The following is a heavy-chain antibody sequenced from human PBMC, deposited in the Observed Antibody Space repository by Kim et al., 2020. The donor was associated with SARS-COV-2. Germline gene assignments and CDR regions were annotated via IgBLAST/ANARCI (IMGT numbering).Heavy chain of an antibody. Sequence: TPSLKGRVTISVDTSKNQFSRKLSSVTAADTAVYYCARGIAVAGTGWFDPWGQGTLVTVSS. CDR3: ARGIAVAGTGWFDP. J-gene: IGHJ5*02. V-gene: IGHV4-39*07. D-gene: IGHD6-19*01.